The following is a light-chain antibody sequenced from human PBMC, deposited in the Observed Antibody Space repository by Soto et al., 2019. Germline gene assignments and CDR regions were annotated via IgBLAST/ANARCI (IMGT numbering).Light chain of an antibody. CDR1: QSVSSY. CDR3: QQRSNWPLT. CDR2: DAS. J-gene: IGKJ4*01. Sequence: EIVLTQSPATLSLSPGERATLSCRASQSVSSYLAWYQQKPGQAPRLLIYDASNRATGIPSRFSGSGSGTDVTLAISSLESEEVAVYYCQQRSNWPLTFGGGTKVEIK. V-gene: IGKV3-11*01.